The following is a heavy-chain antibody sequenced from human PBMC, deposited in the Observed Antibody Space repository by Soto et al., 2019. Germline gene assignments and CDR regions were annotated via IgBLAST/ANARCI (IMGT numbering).Heavy chain of an antibody. CDR3: ARDDEYTGNGMDV. CDR1: GFTFSNYG. Sequence: QVQLVESGGGVVQPGKSLRLSCAASGFTFSNYGMHWVRQAPGKGLEWVADILNDGSNRYHADSVKDRFTISRDNSKNRLYLKMNSLRDEEPAVYYCARDDEYTGNGMDVWGQGTMVTVS. CDR2: ILNDGSNR. V-gene: IGHV3-33*01. J-gene: IGHJ6*02. D-gene: IGHD6-6*01.